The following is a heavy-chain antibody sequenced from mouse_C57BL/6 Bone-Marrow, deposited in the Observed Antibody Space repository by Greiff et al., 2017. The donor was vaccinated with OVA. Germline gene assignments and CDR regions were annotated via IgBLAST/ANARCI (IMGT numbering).Heavy chain of an antibody. CDR3: AREFHYAMDY. CDR1: GYSITSGYY. CDR2: ISYDGSN. V-gene: IGHV3-6*01. J-gene: IGHJ4*01. Sequence: EVQLMESGPGLVKPSQSLSLTCSVTGYSITSGYYWNWIRQFPGNKLEWMGYISYDGSNNYNPSLKNRISITRDTSKNQFFLKLNSVTTEDTATYYCAREFHYAMDYWGQGTSVTVSS.